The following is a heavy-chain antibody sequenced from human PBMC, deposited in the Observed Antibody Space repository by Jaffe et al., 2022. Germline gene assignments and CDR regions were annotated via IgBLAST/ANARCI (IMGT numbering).Heavy chain of an antibody. Sequence: QVQLQESGPGLVKPSETLSLTCAVSGYSISSGYYWGWIRQPPGKGLEWIGSIYHSGSTYYNPSLKSRVTISVDTSKNQFSLKLSSVTAADTAVYYCARQGDSSWYFIDPASYYFDYWGQGTLVTVSS. V-gene: IGHV4-38-2*01. CDR1: GYSISSGYY. CDR2: IYHSGST. CDR3: ARQGDSSWYFIDPASYYFDY. D-gene: IGHD6-13*01. J-gene: IGHJ4*02.